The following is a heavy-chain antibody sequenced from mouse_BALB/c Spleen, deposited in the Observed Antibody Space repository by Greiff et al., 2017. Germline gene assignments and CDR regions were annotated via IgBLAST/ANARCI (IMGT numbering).Heavy chain of an antibody. CDR2: IDPANGNT. V-gene: IGHV14-3*02. CDR1: GFNIKDTY. CDR3: ARVRGNFYFDY. J-gene: IGHJ2*01. Sequence: EVQLQQSGAELVKPGASVKLSCTASGFNIKDTYMNWVKQRPEQGLEWIGRIDPANGNTKYDPKFQGQATITADTSSNTAYLQLSSLTSEDTAVYYCARVRGNFYFDYWGQGTTLTVSS. D-gene: IGHD2-1*01.